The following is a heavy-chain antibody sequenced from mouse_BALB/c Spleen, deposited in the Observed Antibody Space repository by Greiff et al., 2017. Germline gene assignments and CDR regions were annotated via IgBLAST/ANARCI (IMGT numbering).Heavy chain of an antibody. J-gene: IGHJ2*01. CDR1: GFTFSNYW. D-gene: IGHD4-1*01. CDR2: IRSNSNNYAT. CDR3: APILGRGGY. V-gene: IGHV6-6*02. Sequence: EVKLEESGGGLVQPGGSMKLSCVASGFTFSNYWMNWVRQSPEKGLEWVAEIRSNSNNYATHSAESVKGRFTISRDDSKSSVYLQMNNLRAEDTGIYCCAPILGRGGYWGQGTTLTVSS.